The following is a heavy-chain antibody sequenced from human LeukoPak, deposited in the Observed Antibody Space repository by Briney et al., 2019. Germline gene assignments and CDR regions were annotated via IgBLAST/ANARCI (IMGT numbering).Heavy chain of an antibody. CDR2: IYYSGST. Sequence: SETLSLTCTVSGGSISSSSYSWGWIRQPPGKGLEWIGSIYYSGSTYYNPSLKSRVTISVDTSKNQFSLKLSSVTAADTAVYYCARLAIAAAAYNWFDPWGQGTLVTVSS. D-gene: IGHD6-13*01. J-gene: IGHJ5*02. CDR1: GGSISSSSYS. CDR3: ARLAIAAAAYNWFDP. V-gene: IGHV4-39*01.